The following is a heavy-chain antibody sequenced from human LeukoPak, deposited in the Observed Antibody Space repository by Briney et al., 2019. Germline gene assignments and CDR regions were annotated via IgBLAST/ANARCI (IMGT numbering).Heavy chain of an antibody. CDR2: IYYRMSN. V-gene: IGHV4-59*01. Sequence: WETLSLTCSVSGDSINSYYWSWIRQPPGKGLEWIGSIYYRMSNIYNPSLKSRLNISLQTSKNKLSRKLSSETAGHTAVYYCARGLNWLYPWGKGILVTVPS. J-gene: IGHJ5*02. CDR3: ARGLNWLYP. CDR1: GDSINSYY.